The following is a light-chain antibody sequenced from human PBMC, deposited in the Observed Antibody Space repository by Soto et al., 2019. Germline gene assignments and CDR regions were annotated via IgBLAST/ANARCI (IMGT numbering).Light chain of an antibody. CDR3: QQYDNLSWT. CDR1: QSISGTF. J-gene: IGKJ1*01. V-gene: IGKV3-20*01. CDR2: GAS. Sequence: VLTPAPDTLSVPPGEISAVSCSAGQSISGTFLNWYQQKPGQAPRLLIYGASNRATGTPDRFSGSGSGTDFTITISRLEPEDFAVYFCQQYDNLSWTFGQGSKVDIK.